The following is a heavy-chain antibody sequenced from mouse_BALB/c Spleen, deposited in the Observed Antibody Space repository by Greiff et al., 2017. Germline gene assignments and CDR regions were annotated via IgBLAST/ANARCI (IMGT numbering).Heavy chain of an antibody. CDR2: ISSGSSTI. V-gene: IGHV5-17*02. Sequence: EVHLVESGGGLVQPGGSRKLSCAASGFTFSSFGMHWVRQAPEKGLEWVAYISSGSSTIYYADTVKGRFTISRDNPKNTLFLQMNSLRSEDTAMYYCARGEGGFAYWGQGTLVTVSA. CDR3: ARGEGGFAY. J-gene: IGHJ3*01. CDR1: GFTFSSFG.